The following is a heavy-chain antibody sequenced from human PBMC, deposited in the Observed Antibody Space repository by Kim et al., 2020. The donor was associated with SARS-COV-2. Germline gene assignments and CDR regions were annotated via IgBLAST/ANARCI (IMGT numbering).Heavy chain of an antibody. Sequence: SLKSRVTISVDTSKTQFSLKLSSVTAADTAVYYCARFTVTQYYYYYGMDVWGQGTTVTVSS. V-gene: IGHV4-4*09. J-gene: IGHJ6*02. D-gene: IGHD4-17*01. CDR3: ARFTVTQYYYYYGMDV.